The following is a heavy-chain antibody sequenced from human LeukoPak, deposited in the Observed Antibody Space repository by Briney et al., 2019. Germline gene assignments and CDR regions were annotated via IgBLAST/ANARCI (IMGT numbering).Heavy chain of an antibody. D-gene: IGHD3-9*01. J-gene: IGHJ3*02. V-gene: IGHV3-23*01. CDR3: AKDRGYDLLTEDFEKGDGFHI. CDR2: MSGRGGRT. CDR1: GFTFTTYA. Sequence: GGSLRLSCAASGFTFTTYAMSWVRQAPGKGLEWVSAMSGRGGRTYYADSVKGRFTISRDNSKNTMYLQMNGLRVDDTAIYYCAKDRGYDLLTEDFEKGDGFHIWGQGTMVIVSS.